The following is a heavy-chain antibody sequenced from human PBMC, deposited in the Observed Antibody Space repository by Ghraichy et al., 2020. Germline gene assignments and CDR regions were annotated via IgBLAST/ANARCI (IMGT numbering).Heavy chain of an antibody. Sequence: GGSLRLSCAASGFTFSSYWMHWVRQAPGKGLVWVSRMNSDGSSTSYADSVKGRFTISRDNAKRTLFLQMNSLRAEDAAVYYCARDASDSGDYYFDYWGQGTLVTVSS. V-gene: IGHV3-74*01. CDR1: GFTFSSYW. J-gene: IGHJ4*02. D-gene: IGHD4-17*01. CDR2: MNSDGSST. CDR3: ARDASDSGDYYFDY.